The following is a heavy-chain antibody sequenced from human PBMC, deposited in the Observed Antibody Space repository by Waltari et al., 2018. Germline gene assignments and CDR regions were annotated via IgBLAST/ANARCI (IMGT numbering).Heavy chain of an antibody. CDR3: ARAGYSGYDRFAFDI. J-gene: IGHJ3*02. CDR2: IIPIFGTA. CDR1: GGTVSSYA. D-gene: IGHD5-12*01. V-gene: IGHV1-69*01. Sequence: QVQLVQSGAEVTKPGSSVKVSCKASGGTVSSYATSWVRKAAGQGLEWMGGIIPIFGTANYAQKFQGRVTITADESTSTAYMELSSLRSEDTAVYYCARAGYSGYDRFAFDIWGQGTMVTVSS.